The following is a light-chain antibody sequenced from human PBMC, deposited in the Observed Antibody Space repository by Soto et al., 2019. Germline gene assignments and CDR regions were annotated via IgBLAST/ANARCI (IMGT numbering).Light chain of an antibody. V-gene: IGKV3-20*01. Sequence: EIVLTQSPGTLSLSPWERATLSCRASHTISSSYLAWYQQKPGQAPRLLMYGISRRATGIPDRFSGSGSGTDFTLTIIILEPEDFAVYHCQQYVTSSPRTFGQGTKVEIK. CDR1: HTISSSY. CDR3: QQYVTSSPRT. J-gene: IGKJ1*01. CDR2: GIS.